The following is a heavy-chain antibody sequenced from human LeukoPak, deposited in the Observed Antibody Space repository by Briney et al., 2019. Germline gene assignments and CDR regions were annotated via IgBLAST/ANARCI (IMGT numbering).Heavy chain of an antibody. Sequence: KAGGSLRLSCAASGFTFSNAWMSWVRQAPGKGPEWVGRIKSKTDGGTTDYAAPVKGRFTISRDDSKNTLYLQMNSLKTEDTAVYYCTTSELWFGEYYYMDVWGKGTTVTVSS. CDR1: GFTFSNAW. CDR2: IKSKTDGGTT. D-gene: IGHD3-10*01. CDR3: TTSELWFGEYYYMDV. V-gene: IGHV3-15*01. J-gene: IGHJ6*03.